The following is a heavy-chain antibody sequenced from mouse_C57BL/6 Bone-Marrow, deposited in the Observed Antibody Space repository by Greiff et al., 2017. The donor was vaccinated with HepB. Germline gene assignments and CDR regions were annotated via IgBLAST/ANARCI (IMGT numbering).Heavy chain of an antibody. Sequence: QVQLQQPGAELVMPGASVKLSCKASGYTFTSYWMHWVKQRPGQGLEWIGEIDPSDSYTNYNQKFKGKSTLTVDKSSSTAYMQLSSLTSEDSAVYYCARSYDYDDDYGGQGKTLTVTS. CDR1: GYTFTSYW. CDR2: IDPSDSYT. CDR3: ARSYDYDDDY. J-gene: IGHJ2*01. D-gene: IGHD2-4*01. V-gene: IGHV1-69*01.